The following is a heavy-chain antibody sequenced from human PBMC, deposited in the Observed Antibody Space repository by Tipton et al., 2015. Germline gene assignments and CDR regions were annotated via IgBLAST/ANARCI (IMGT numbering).Heavy chain of an antibody. CDR2: TYYRSKWYS. CDR1: GDSVSSNSAA. Sequence: GLVKPSQSLSLTCGISGDSVSSNSAAWNWIRQSPSRGLEWLGNTYYRSKWYSDYAVSVKSRITINSDTSKNQFSLQLNSVTPEDTAVYYCADPLYCSGGGCYPSGYWGQGTLVTVSS. CDR3: ADPLYCSGGGCYPSGY. D-gene: IGHD2-15*01. J-gene: IGHJ4*02. V-gene: IGHV6-1*01.